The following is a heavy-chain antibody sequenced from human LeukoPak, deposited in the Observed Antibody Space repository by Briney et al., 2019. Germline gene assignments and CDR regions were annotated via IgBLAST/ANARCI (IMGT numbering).Heavy chain of an antibody. Sequence: SQTLSLTCAISGDSVSGNSAAWNWIRQSPSRGLEWLGRTYYRSKWYTDYAVSVKSRITINPDTSKNQFSLQLNSVTPEDTAVYYCARQYSSGRSYYYGLDVWGQGTTVTVSS. CDR2: TYYRSKWYT. CDR3: ARQYSSGRSYYYGLDV. CDR1: GDSVSGNSAA. V-gene: IGHV6-1*01. D-gene: IGHD6-25*01. J-gene: IGHJ6*02.